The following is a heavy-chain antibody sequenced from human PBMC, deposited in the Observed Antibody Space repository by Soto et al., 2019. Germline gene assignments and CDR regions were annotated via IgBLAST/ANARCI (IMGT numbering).Heavy chain of an antibody. D-gene: IGHD1-1*01. CDR2: ISAPNGNT. CDR1: GYTFTSYG. Sequence: QVHLVQSGAEVKKPGASVKVSCKCSGYTFTSYGITWVRQAPGQGLEWMGWISAPNGNTDYAQKRQGRVTVTRDTSTSTAYMELRCLRSDDTAVYYCARGRYGDYWGQGALVTVSS. V-gene: IGHV1-18*01. CDR3: ARGRYGDY. J-gene: IGHJ4*02.